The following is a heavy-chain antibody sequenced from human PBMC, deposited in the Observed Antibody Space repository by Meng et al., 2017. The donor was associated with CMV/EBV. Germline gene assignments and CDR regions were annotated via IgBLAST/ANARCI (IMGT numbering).Heavy chain of an antibody. J-gene: IGHJ4*02. CDR2: IYSGGNT. V-gene: IGHV3-53*01. Sequence: LSCAASGFAVNTNYMTWVRQAPGKGLEWVSIIYSGGNTYTADYVRGRFSISRDDSKNTVYLHMNTLRAEDTAIYYCARVAEGHYFDYWGQGTLVTVSS. CDR3: ARVAEGHYFDY. CDR1: GFAVNTNY.